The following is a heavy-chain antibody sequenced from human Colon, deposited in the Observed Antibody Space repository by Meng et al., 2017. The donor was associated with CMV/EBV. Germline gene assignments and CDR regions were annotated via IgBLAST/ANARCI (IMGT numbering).Heavy chain of an antibody. CDR1: GGSISSNGYY. J-gene: IGHJ4*02. D-gene: IGHD3-10*01. V-gene: IGHV4-39*01. Sequence: QLERQESGPGLVRPSETLSLTCPVAGGSISSNGYYGDWVRQPPGKGLEWIGAIYHSGSTSYNPSLQSRVTMFVDTSKNQFSLMLTSVTATDTAVYYCARRRGGSGRDCWGQGTLVTVSS. CDR2: IYHSGST. CDR3: ARRRGGSGRDC.